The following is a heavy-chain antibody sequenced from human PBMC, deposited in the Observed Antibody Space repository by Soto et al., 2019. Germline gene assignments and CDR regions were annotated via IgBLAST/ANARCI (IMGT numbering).Heavy chain of an antibody. J-gene: IGHJ6*02. CDR2: IIPIFGTA. CDR3: ARGSVVVVAADLGMDV. CDR1: GGTFSSYA. D-gene: IGHD2-15*01. V-gene: IGHV1-69*13. Sequence: SVKVSCKASGGTFSSYAISWVRQAPGQGLEWMGGIIPIFGTANYAQKFQGRVTITADESTSTAYMELSSLRSEDTAVYYCARGSVVVVAADLGMDVWAQGTTVTVSS.